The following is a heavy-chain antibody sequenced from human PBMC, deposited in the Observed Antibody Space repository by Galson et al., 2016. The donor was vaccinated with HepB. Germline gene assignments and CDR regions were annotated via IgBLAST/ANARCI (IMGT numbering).Heavy chain of an antibody. CDR3: ASPRPGYCSKTSCLGY. V-gene: IGHV4-39*01. J-gene: IGHJ4*02. D-gene: IGHD2-2*01. CDR2: IYYSGRT. Sequence: ETLSLTCSVSGGSISSGSYYWGWIRQPPGKGLEWIGSIYYSGRTFYNPSLKSRVTISVDTSKNQFSLKLSSVTAADTAVYYCASPRPGYCSKTSCLGYWGQGTLVTVSS. CDR1: GGSISSGSYY.